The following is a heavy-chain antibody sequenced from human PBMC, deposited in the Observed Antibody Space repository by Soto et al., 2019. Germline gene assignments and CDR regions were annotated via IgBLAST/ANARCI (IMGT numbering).Heavy chain of an antibody. J-gene: IGHJ6*03. V-gene: IGHV3-21*01. D-gene: IGHD2-15*01. CDR3: AREYSTYYYYYYMDV. CDR2: ISSSSSYI. CDR1: GFTFSSYS. Sequence: VQLVESGGGLVKPGGSLRLSCAASGFTFSSYSMNWVRQAPGKGLEWVSSISSSSSYIYYADSVKGRFTISRDNAKNSLYLQMNSLRAEDTAVYYCAREYSTYYYYYYMDVWGKGTTVTVSS.